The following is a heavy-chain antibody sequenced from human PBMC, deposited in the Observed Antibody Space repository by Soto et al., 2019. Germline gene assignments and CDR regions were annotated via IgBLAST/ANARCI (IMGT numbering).Heavy chain of an antibody. Sequence: PGGSLRLSCAASGFTFSSYGMHWVLQAPGKGLEWVAVIWYDGSNKYYADSVKGRFTISRDNSKNTLYLQMNSLRAEDTAVYYCARDQVLVDFWSGYYRYYFDYWGQGTLVTVSS. CDR2: IWYDGSNK. D-gene: IGHD3-3*01. CDR1: GFTFSSYG. CDR3: ARDQVLVDFWSGYYRYYFDY. J-gene: IGHJ4*02. V-gene: IGHV3-33*01.